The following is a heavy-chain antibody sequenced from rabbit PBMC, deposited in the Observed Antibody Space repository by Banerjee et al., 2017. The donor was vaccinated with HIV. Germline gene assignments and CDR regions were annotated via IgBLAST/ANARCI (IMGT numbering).Heavy chain of an antibody. V-gene: IGHV1S45*01. Sequence: QEQLVESGGGLVQPEGSLTLTCTASGFSFSSSYYMCWVRQAPGKGLEWIGCIYIGSGSITYASWVSGRFTISKTSSTVDLKMTSLTAADTATYFCARDSPFDGYGGTIMLNLWGQGTLVTVS. CDR1: GFSFSSSYY. CDR3: ARDSPFDGYGGTIMLNL. J-gene: IGHJ4*01. D-gene: IGHD4-2*01. CDR2: IYIGSGSIT.